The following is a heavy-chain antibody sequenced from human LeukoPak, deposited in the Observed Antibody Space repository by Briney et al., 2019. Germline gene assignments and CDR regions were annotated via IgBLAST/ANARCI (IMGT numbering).Heavy chain of an antibody. CDR1: GFTFSSYS. CDR3: AKFGSYDFWSGYYPYYYYYMDV. CDR2: IRDSGGST. Sequence: SGGSLRLSCAASGFTFSSYSMNWVRQAPGKGLEWVSAIRDSGGSTYYADSVKGRFTISRDNSKNTLYLQMNSLRAEDTAVYYCAKFGSYDFWSGYYPYYYYYMDVWGKGTTVTVSS. D-gene: IGHD3-3*01. J-gene: IGHJ6*03. V-gene: IGHV3-23*01.